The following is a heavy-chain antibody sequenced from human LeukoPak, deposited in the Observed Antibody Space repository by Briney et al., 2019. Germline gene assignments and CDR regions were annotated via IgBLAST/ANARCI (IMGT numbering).Heavy chain of an antibody. D-gene: IGHD6-19*01. V-gene: IGHV3-23*01. Sequence: GGSLRLSCAASGFTFSSYGMHWVRQAPGKGLEWVSAISGSGGSTYYADSVKGRFTISRDNSKNTLYLQMNSLRAEDTAVYYCAKDRDSSGWYGFDAFDIWGQGTMVTVSS. J-gene: IGHJ3*02. CDR3: AKDRDSSGWYGFDAFDI. CDR1: GFTFSSYG. CDR2: ISGSGGST.